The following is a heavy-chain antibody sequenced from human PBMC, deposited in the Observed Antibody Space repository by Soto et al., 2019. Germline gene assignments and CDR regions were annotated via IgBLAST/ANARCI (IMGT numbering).Heavy chain of an antibody. CDR3: ARDPPDGWYEYYYNYCGMDS. J-gene: IGHJ6*02. D-gene: IGHD6-19*01. CDR2: ISAYNGNT. V-gene: IGHV1-18*01. CDR1: GYTFTSYG. Sequence: QVQLVQSGAEVKKPGASVKVSCKASGYTFTSYGISWVRQAPGQGLEWMGWISAYNGNTNYAQKLQGRVTMTTDTATSAAYMARRSVRSYATTVYYSARDPPDGWYEYYYNYCGMDSWGQGTTDTVSS.